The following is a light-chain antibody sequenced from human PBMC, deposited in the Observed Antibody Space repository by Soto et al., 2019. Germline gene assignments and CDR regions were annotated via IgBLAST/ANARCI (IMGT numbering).Light chain of an antibody. J-gene: IGKJ2*01. CDR2: DTS. CDR3: QQRSNWRYT. CDR1: QSVNNY. V-gene: IGKV3-11*01. Sequence: EIVLTQSPATLSLSPGERATLSCRASQSVNNYLAWYQQKPGQAPRLLIYDTSNRATGIPARFSGSGSGTEFTLTISSLEPEDFAVYYCQQRSNWRYTFGQGTKLEIK.